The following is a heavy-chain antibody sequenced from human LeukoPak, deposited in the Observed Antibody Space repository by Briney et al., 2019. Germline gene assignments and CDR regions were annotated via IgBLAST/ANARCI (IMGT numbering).Heavy chain of an antibody. J-gene: IGHJ4*02. Sequence: SETLSLTCTVSGGSISSYYWSWIRQPPGKGLEWIGYIYYSGSTNYNPSLKSRVTISVDTSKNQFSLKLSPVTAADTAVYYCARDGGPLRGYSYDYWGQGTLVTVSS. CDR2: IYYSGST. D-gene: IGHD5-18*01. CDR1: GGSISSYY. CDR3: ARDGGPLRGYSYDY. V-gene: IGHV4-59*01.